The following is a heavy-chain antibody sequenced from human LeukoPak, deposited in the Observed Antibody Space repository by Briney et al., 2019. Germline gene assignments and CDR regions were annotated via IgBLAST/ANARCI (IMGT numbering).Heavy chain of an antibody. D-gene: IGHD6-13*01. CDR3: AKDLIAAAGKGEGPMSYYFDY. J-gene: IGHJ4*02. CDR1: GFTFSSYG. CDR2: ISYDGSNK. Sequence: PGGSLRLSCAASGFTFSSYGMHWVRQAPGKGLEWVAVISYDGSNKYYADSVKGRFTISRDNSKNTLYLQMNSLRAEDTAVYYCAKDLIAAAGKGEGPMSYYFDYWGQGTLVTVSS. V-gene: IGHV3-30*18.